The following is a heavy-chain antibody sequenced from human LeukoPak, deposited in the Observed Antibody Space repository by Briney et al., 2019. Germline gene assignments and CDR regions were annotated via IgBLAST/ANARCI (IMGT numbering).Heavy chain of an antibody. Sequence: GASVKVSCKASGYTFTSYGVSWVRQAPGQGLEWMGWISTYNGYTNYAQKLQGRVTMTTDTSTSTAYMELRSLRSDDTAVYYCARASRTYFGDYLYYFDSWGQGTLVTVSS. CDR1: GYTFTSYG. CDR3: ARASRTYFGDYLYYFDS. D-gene: IGHD4-17*01. CDR2: ISTYNGYT. V-gene: IGHV1-18*01. J-gene: IGHJ4*02.